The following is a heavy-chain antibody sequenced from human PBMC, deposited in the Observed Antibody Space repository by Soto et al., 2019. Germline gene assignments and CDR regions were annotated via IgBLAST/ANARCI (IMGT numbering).Heavy chain of an antibody. V-gene: IGHV1-18*01. CDR3: ARLYIVGTTMLYGMDV. J-gene: IGHJ6*02. CDR2: ISAYNGNT. CDR1: GYNFTRFG. D-gene: IGHD1-26*01. Sequence: QAQLVQSGAEVKKPGASVKVSCKASGYNFTRFGISRVRQAPGQGLEWMGWISAYNGNTNYAQKLQGRVTMTTDTSTNTGYMDLGSLRSDDTAVYYCARLYIVGTTMLYGMDVWGQGTTVTVSS.